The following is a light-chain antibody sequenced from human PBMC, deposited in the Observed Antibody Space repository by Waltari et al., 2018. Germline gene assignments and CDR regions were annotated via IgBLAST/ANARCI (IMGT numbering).Light chain of an antibody. Sequence: DIVMTQSPDSLAVSLGERATINCKSSQSVLYSSNNKNYLAWYQQKPGQPPKLLIYWASTREPGVPDRFSGSGSGTDFTLTISGLQAEDVAVYYCQQYYTTVLTFGQGTKVEI. CDR2: WAS. CDR1: QSVLYSSNNKNY. J-gene: IGKJ1*01. CDR3: QQYYTTVLT. V-gene: IGKV4-1*01.